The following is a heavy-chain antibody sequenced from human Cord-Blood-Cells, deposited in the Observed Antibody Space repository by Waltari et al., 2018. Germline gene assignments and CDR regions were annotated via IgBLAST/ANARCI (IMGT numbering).Heavy chain of an antibody. Sequence: QVQLQESGPGLVKPSETLSLTCTVSGGSISSYYWSWIRQPPGKGLEWIGYIYYSGSTNYNPSLKSRVTISVDTSQNQFSLKLSSVTAADTAVYYCARHKVYDSSGYYDAFDIWGQGTMVTVSS. V-gene: IGHV4-59*08. CDR3: ARHKVYDSSGYYDAFDI. D-gene: IGHD3-22*01. CDR2: IYYSGST. CDR1: GGSISSYY. J-gene: IGHJ3*02.